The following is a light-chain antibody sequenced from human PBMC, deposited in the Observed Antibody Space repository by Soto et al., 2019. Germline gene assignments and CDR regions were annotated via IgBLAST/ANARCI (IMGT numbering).Light chain of an antibody. V-gene: IGKV3-11*01. CDR3: QQRAIWPWFT. J-gene: IGKJ3*01. CDR1: QSVNNY. CDR2: HTS. Sequence: EIVLTQSPATLSLSPGESATLSCRASQSVNNYIAWYQHKPGRGPRLLIYHTSIRAIGVPARFSGSGSGTDFTLTISSLEPEDFALYYCQQRAIWPWFTFGPGTKADMK.